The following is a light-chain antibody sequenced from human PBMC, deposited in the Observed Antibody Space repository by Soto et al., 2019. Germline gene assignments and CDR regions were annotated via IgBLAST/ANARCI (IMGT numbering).Light chain of an antibody. CDR1: QSIRNS. V-gene: IGKV1-39*01. CDR3: QQSYTFPLT. CDR2: DAS. Sequence: DIQMTQSPSSLSASVGDRVTITCRASQSIRNSLKWHQQKPGEAPKVLISDASTVQGGVPSRFSGSGSATEFTLTISNLQPEDSATYYCQQSYTFPLTFGQGTRLEIK. J-gene: IGKJ5*01.